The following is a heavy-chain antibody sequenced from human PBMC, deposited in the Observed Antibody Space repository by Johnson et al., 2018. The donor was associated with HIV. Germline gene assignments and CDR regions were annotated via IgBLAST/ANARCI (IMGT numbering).Heavy chain of an antibody. CDR2: IRYDGSNK. CDR1: GFAFNAYG. CDR3: AKDVGNYWPNAFDV. J-gene: IGHJ3*01. D-gene: IGHD3-22*01. Sequence: QVYLVESGGGVVQPGGSLTLYCAASGFAFNAYGMHWVRQAPGKGLQWVTFIRYDGSNKYYADSVNGRFTISRDNSKNTLYLQMNSLRAEDTAVYYCAKDVGNYWPNAFDVWGQGTMLTVSS. V-gene: IGHV3-30*02.